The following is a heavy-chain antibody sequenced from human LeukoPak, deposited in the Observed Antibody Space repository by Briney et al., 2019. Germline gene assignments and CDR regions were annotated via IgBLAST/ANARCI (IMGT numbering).Heavy chain of an antibody. CDR1: GLTFSSSA. Sequence: PGGSLRLSCAASGLTFSSSAMSWVRQAPGKGLEWVSAISGSGGSTYYADSVKGRFTISRDNSKNTLYLQMNSLRAEDTAVYYCAKERLRFLEWLSPGSRGMDVWGQGTTVTVSS. CDR2: ISGSGGST. V-gene: IGHV3-23*01. J-gene: IGHJ6*02. CDR3: AKERLRFLEWLSPGSRGMDV. D-gene: IGHD3-3*01.